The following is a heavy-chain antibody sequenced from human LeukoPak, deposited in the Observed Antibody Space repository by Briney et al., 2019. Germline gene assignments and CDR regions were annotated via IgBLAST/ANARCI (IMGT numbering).Heavy chain of an antibody. V-gene: IGHV4-59*01. J-gene: IGHJ6*02. CDR3: ARSPRSSSPFYYGLDV. CDR1: GGSFSGYY. CDR2: VYYSGST. D-gene: IGHD6-6*01. Sequence: SETLSLTCAVYGGSFSGYYWSWIRQPPGKGLEWIGYVYYSGSTNYNPSLKRRVTISVDTSQFSLKLSSVTAADTAVYYCARSPRSSSPFYYGLDVWGQGTTVTVCS.